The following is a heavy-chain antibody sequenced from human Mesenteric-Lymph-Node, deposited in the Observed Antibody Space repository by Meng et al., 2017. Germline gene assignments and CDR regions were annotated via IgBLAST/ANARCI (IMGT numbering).Heavy chain of an antibody. Sequence: GGSLRLSCAASGFTFSSYAMSWVRQAPGKGLEWVSAISGSGGSTYYADSVKGRFTISRDNSKNTLYLQMNSLRAEDTAVYYCAKIARYCSSTSCYSSRNYYYYYGMDVWGQGTTVTVSS. J-gene: IGHJ6*02. CDR1: GFTFSSYA. CDR3: AKIARYCSSTSCYSSRNYYYYYGMDV. D-gene: IGHD2-2*01. V-gene: IGHV3-23*01. CDR2: ISGSGGST.